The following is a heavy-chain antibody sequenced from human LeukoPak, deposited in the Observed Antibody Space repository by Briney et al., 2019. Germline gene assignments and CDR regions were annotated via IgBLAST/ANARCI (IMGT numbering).Heavy chain of an antibody. D-gene: IGHD3-22*01. J-gene: IGHJ4*02. CDR2: IYHTGGT. V-gene: IGHV4-38-2*02. CDR3: ARDAQTYYYNTSGYYFEY. Sequence: PSETLSLTCAVSGYPISNSYYWGWIRPPPGKGLEWIGSIYHTGGTYYNPSLKSRVTISIDTSKNQFSLNLSSVTAADTAVYYCARDAQTYYYNTSGYYFEYWGQGTLVTVSS. CDR1: GYPISNSYY.